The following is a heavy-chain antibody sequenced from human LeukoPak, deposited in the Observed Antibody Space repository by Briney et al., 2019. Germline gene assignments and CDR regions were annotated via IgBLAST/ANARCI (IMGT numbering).Heavy chain of an antibody. CDR1: GFTFGDYP. J-gene: IGHJ4*02. CDR2: ISSSGSTI. D-gene: IGHD3-22*01. V-gene: IGHV3-11*04. CDR3: ARAGSYYYDSSGYYSD. Sequence: SGGSLRLSCTASGFTFGDYPMSWFRHAPGKGLEWVSYISSSGSTIYYADSVKGRFTISRDNAKNSLYLQMNSLRAEDTAVYYCARAGSYYYDSSGYYSDWGQGTLVTVSS.